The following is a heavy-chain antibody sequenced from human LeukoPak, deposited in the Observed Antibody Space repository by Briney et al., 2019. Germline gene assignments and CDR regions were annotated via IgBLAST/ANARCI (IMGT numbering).Heavy chain of an antibody. CDR1: GFTFSNAW. Sequence: AGGSLRLSCAASGFTFSNAWMTWVPQAPGKGLEWVGRIKSKSDGGTTDYAAPVKGRFIISRNDSENTLSLQMNSLKTDDTGVYYCSTEIHWGQGTLVTVSS. J-gene: IGHJ4*02. V-gene: IGHV3-15*01. CDR2: IKSKSDGGTT. CDR3: STEIH.